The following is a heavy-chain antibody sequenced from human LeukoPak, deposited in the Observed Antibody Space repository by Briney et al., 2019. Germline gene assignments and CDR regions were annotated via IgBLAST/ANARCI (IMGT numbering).Heavy chain of an antibody. Sequence: ASVKVSCKASGYTFTSYYMHWVRQAPGQGLEWMGIINPSGGSTSYAQKFQGRVTMTRDMSTSTVYMELSSLRSEDTAVYYCARAPRGYSYGYYFDYWGQGTLVTVSS. V-gene: IGHV1-46*01. CDR3: ARAPRGYSYGYYFDY. CDR1: GYTFTSYY. CDR2: INPSGGST. J-gene: IGHJ4*02. D-gene: IGHD5-18*01.